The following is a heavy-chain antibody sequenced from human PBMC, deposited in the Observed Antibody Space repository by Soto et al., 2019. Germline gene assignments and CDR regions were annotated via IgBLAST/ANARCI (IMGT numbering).Heavy chain of an antibody. Sequence: SETLSLTCAVYGGSFSGYYWSWIRQPPGKGLEWIGEINHSGSTNYNPSLKSRVTISVDTSKNQFSLKLSSVTAADTAVYYCAGLRGYDLGYWGQGTLVTVSS. CDR2: INHSGST. CDR1: GGSFSGYY. CDR3: AGLRGYDLGY. D-gene: IGHD5-12*01. J-gene: IGHJ4*02. V-gene: IGHV4-34*01.